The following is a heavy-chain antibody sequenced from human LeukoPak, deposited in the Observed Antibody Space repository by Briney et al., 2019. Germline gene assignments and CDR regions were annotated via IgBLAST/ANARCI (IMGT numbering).Heavy chain of an antibody. CDR1: GYTFTGYY. Sequence: ASVKVSCKASGYTFTGYYMHWVRQAPGQGLEWMGWINPNSGGTNYAQKFQGRVTMTRDTSISTAYMELSRLRSDDTAVYYCARDLKWLVPYYFDYWGQGTLVTVSS. J-gene: IGHJ4*02. CDR3: ARDLKWLVPYYFDY. V-gene: IGHV1-2*02. D-gene: IGHD6-19*01. CDR2: INPNSGGT.